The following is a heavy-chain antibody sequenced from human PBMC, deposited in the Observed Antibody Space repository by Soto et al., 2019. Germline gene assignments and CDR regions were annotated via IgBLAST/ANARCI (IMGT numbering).Heavy chain of an antibody. J-gene: IGHJ4*02. D-gene: IGHD2-15*01. CDR2: IYYSGST. CDR1: GGSISNGGYY. CDR3: ARDVGYCSGGSCQYYFDY. V-gene: IGHV4-31*03. Sequence: SETLSLTCTVSGGSISNGGYYWSWIRQHPGKGLEWIGYIYYSGSTYYNPSLKSRVTISVDTSKNQFSLKLSSVTAAGTAVYYCARDVGYCSGGSCQYYFDYWGQGTLVTVSX.